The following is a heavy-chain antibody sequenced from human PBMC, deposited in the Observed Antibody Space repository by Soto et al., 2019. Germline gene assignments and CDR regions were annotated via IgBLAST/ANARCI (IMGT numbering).Heavy chain of an antibody. CDR2: IYYSGST. V-gene: IGHV4-59*01. D-gene: IGHD3-16*02. CDR3: ARVPISSYVWGSYRFLYYGMDV. Sequence: SETLSLTCTVSGGSISSYYWSWIRQPPGKGLEWIGYIYYSGSTNYNPSLKSRVTISVDTSKNQFSLKLSSVTAADTAVYYCARVPISSYVWGSYRFLYYGMDVWGQGTTVTVSS. CDR1: GGSISSYY. J-gene: IGHJ6*02.